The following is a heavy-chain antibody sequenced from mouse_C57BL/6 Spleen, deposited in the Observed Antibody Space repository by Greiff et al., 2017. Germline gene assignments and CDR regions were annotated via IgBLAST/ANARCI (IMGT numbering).Heavy chain of an antibody. CDR1: GFTFTDYY. D-gene: IGHD2-2*01. V-gene: IGHV7-3*01. J-gene: IGHJ4*01. CDR3: ERYIGGYYYAMDY. CDR2: VRNKANGYTT. Sequence: EVQLVESGGGLVQPGGSLSLSCAASGFTFTDYYMSWVRQPPGKALEWLGFVRNKANGYTTEYSASVKGRFTISRDNSQSILYLQMNALRAEDSATYYCERYIGGYYYAMDYWGQGTSVTVSS.